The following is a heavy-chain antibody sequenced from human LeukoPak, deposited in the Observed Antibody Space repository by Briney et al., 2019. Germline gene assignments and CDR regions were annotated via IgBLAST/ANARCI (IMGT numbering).Heavy chain of an antibody. Sequence: SETLSLTCTVSGGSISSYYWSWIRQPPGKGLEWIGYIYYSGSTNYNPSLKSRVTISVDTSKNQFSLKLSSVTAADTAVYYCARDLGSSGYSGSWYYFDYWGQGTLVTVSS. CDR3: ARDLGSSGYSGSWYYFDY. D-gene: IGHD6-13*01. V-gene: IGHV4-59*01. J-gene: IGHJ4*02. CDR2: IYYSGST. CDR1: GGSISSYY.